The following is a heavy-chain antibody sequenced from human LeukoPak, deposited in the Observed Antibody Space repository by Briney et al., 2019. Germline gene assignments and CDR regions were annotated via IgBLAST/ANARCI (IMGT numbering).Heavy chain of an antibody. CDR1: GGSFSGYY. CDR2: INHSGST. V-gene: IGHV4-34*01. J-gene: IGHJ4*02. Sequence: SETLSLTCAVYGGSFSGYYWSWIRQPPGKGPEWIGEINHSGSTNYNPSLKSRVTISVDTSKNQFSLKLSSVTAADTAVYYCGYSYGYRVDPAQPIDYWGQGTLVTVSS. D-gene: IGHD5-18*01. CDR3: GYSYGYRVDPAQPIDY.